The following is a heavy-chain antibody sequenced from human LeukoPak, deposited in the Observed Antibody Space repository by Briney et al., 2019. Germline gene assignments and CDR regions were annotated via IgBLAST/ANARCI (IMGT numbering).Heavy chain of an antibody. Sequence: SGPTLVHPTQTVTLTCTFSGFSLYSSGVGVGWIRQPPGKALEWLAVIYWDDDKRYNPSLRSRLTMSKDASKSQVFLVMANMDPVDTATYYCAHRRPGHLTGWDNSYFDNWGPGTLVTVSS. V-gene: IGHV2-5*02. CDR1: GFSLYSSGVG. D-gene: IGHD1/OR15-1a*01. CDR2: IYWDDDK. J-gene: IGHJ4*02. CDR3: AHRRPGHLTGWDNSYFDN.